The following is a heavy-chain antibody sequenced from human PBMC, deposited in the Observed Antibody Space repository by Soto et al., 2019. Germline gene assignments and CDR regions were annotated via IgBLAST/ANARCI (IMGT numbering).Heavy chain of an antibody. CDR2: ISAYNGNT. CDR3: ARHITGTTWEYYFDY. D-gene: IGHD1-20*01. J-gene: IGHJ4*02. Sequence: ASVKVSCKASGYTFTSYGISWVRQAPGQGLEWMGWISAYNGNTNYAQKLQGRVTMTTDTSTSTAYMELRSLRSDDTAVYYCARHITGTTWEYYFDYWGQGTLVTVSS. CDR1: GYTFTSYG. V-gene: IGHV1-18*01.